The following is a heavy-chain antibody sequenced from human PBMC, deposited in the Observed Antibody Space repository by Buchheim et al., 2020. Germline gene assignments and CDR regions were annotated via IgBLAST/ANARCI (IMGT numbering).Heavy chain of an antibody. V-gene: IGHV3-30*18. CDR2: ISYDGSNK. CDR1: GFTFSSYG. J-gene: IGHJ1*01. D-gene: IGHD3-10*01. Sequence: QVQLVESGGGVVQPGRSLRLSCAASGFTFSSYGMHWVRQAPGKGLEWVAVISYDGSNKYYADSVKGRFTISRANSKTTLFLQMNSLRAEDTAVYYCAKDPLWFGELLGGYFQHWGQGTL. CDR3: AKDPLWFGELLGGYFQH.